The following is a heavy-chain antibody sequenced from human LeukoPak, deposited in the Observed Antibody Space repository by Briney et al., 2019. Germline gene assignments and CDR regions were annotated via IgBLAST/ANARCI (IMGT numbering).Heavy chain of an antibody. V-gene: IGHV1-18*01. J-gene: IGHJ4*02. CDR3: ARAGRSGWYLYYFDY. D-gene: IGHD6-19*01. CDR2: ISAYNGNT. Sequence: ASVKVSCKASGYTFTSYGISWVRQAPGQGLEWMGWISAYNGNTNYAQKLQGRVTMTTDTSTSTAYMELRSLRADDTAVYYCARAGRSGWYLYYFDYWGQGTLVTVSS. CDR1: GYTFTSYG.